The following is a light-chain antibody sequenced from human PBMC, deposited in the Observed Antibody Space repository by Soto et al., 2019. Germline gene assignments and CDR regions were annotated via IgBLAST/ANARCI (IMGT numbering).Light chain of an antibody. CDR1: TGPVTSGHY. Sequence: QGVVTQEPSVTVSPGETVALTCGSTTGPVTSGHYPYWLQQKPGQAPRTLISDTTIRYAWTPARFSGSLLGDKAALTLSGAQPEDEADYYCFLSYSGAWVFGGGTKLTVL. V-gene: IGLV7-46*01. CDR3: FLSYSGAWV. J-gene: IGLJ3*02. CDR2: DTT.